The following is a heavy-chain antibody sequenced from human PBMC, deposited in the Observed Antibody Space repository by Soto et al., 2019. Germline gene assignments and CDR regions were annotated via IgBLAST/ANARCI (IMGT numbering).Heavy chain of an antibody. CDR2: ISGSGGST. D-gene: IGHD3-9*01. Sequence: HPGGSLRLSCAASGFTFSSYAMSWVRQAPGKGLEWVSAISGSGGSTYYADSVKGRFTISRDNSKNTLYLQMNSLRAEDTAVYYCAKYYDILTGLYFDYWGQGTLVTVSS. V-gene: IGHV3-23*01. CDR3: AKYYDILTGLYFDY. CDR1: GFTFSSYA. J-gene: IGHJ4*02.